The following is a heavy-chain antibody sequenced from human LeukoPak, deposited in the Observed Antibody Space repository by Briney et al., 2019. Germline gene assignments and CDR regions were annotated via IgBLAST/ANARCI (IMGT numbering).Heavy chain of an antibody. CDR3: ARAPSNYDILTGYYDY. D-gene: IGHD3-9*01. Sequence: GASVKVSCKASGYTFTSYGISWVRQAPGQGLEWMGWIIAYNGNTNYAQKLQGRVTMTTDTSTSTAYMELRSLRSDDTAVYYCARAPSNYDILTGYYDYWGQGTLVTVSS. CDR2: IIAYNGNT. V-gene: IGHV1-18*04. J-gene: IGHJ4*02. CDR1: GYTFTSYG.